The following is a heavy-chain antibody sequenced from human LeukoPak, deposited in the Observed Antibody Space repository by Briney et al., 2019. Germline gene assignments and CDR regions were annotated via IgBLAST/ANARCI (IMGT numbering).Heavy chain of an antibody. Sequence: GGSLRLSCAVSGITLSNYGMSWVRQAPGKGLEWVAGISGSGGTTNYADSVKGRFTISRDNAKNSVHLQMTNLRVDDTAVYYCGRDFLGESGAGGPWGQGILVTVSS. D-gene: IGHD3-10*01. CDR3: GRDFLGESGAGGP. V-gene: IGHV3-23*01. CDR1: GITLSNYG. CDR2: ISGSGGTT. J-gene: IGHJ5*02.